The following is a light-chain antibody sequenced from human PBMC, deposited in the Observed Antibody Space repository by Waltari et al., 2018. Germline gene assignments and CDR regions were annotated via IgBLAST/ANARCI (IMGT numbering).Light chain of an antibody. CDR2: RHN. Sequence: SFDLTQPLSVSVALGQTARLTCGGDNIGSRNVHWYQQKPGQAPILAINRHNNRPFGIPEGFSGSNSGNTATLGISRAQAGDEADYFCQVWDSSSNAVFGGGTKLTVL. CDR1: NIGSRN. CDR3: QVWDSSSNAV. J-gene: IGLJ2*01. V-gene: IGLV3-9*01.